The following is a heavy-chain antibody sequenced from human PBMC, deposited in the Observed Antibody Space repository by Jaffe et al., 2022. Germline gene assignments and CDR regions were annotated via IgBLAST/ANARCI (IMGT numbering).Heavy chain of an antibody. CDR2: IYYSGST. CDR3: ATYQRYRSSRGIQREKGDY. CDR1: GGSISSSSYY. V-gene: IGHV4-39*01. Sequence: QLQLQESGPGLVKPSETLSLTCTVSGGSISSSSYYWGWIRQPPGKGLEWIGSIYYSGSTYYKPSLKSRVTISVDTSKNQFSLKLNSLTAADTAVYFCATYQRYRSSRGIQREKGDYWGQGTLVTVSS. D-gene: IGHD6-6*01. J-gene: IGHJ4*02.